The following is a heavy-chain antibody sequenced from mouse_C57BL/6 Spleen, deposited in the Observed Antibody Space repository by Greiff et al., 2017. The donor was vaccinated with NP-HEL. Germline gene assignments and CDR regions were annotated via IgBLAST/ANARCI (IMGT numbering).Heavy chain of an antibody. V-gene: IGHV1-26*01. D-gene: IGHD2-4*01. CDR3: ARWDYHYFDY. CDR2: INPNNGGT. J-gene: IGHJ2*01. Sequence: VQLQQSGPELVKPGASVKISCKASGYTFTDYYMNWVKQSHGKSLEWIGDINPNNGGTSYNQKFKGKATLTVDKSSSTAYMELRSLTSEDSAVYYCARWDYHYFDYWGQGTTLTVSS. CDR1: GYTFTDYY.